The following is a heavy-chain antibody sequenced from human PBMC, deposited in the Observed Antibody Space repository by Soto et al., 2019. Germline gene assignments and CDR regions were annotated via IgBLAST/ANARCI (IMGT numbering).Heavy chain of an antibody. V-gene: IGHV1-18*01. D-gene: IGHD2-15*01. CDR3: ARVPPPYCSGGSCYGGDFDY. CDR2: ISAYNGNT. Sequence: ASVKVSCKASGYTFTSYGISWVRQAPGQGLEWMGWISAYNGNTNYAQKLQGRVTMTTDTSTSTAYMELGSLRSDDTAVYYCARVPPPYCSGGSCYGGDFDYWGQGTLVTVSS. J-gene: IGHJ4*02. CDR1: GYTFTSYG.